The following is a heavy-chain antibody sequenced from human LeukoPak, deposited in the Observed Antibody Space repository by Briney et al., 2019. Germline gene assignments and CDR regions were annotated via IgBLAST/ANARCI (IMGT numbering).Heavy chain of an antibody. J-gene: IGHJ3*02. CDR1: GGSISSYY. CDR3: ARSVLGYPYETAFDI. Sequence: PSETLSLTCTVSGGSISSYYWSWIRQPAGKGLEWIGRIYTSGSTNYNPPLKSRVTMSVDTSKNQFSLKLSSVTAADTAVYYCARSVLGYPYETAFDIWGQGAMVTVSS. V-gene: IGHV4-4*07. D-gene: IGHD5-12*01. CDR2: IYTSGST.